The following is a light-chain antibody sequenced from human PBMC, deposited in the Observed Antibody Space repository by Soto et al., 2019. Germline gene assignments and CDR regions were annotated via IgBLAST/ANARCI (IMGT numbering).Light chain of an antibody. CDR3: QQYNDWPL. V-gene: IGKV3-15*01. Sequence: IVMTQSPATLSVSPGERVTLSCRASQSVSSNLVWYQQKPGQAPRLLVYGASTRATGIPARFSGSGSGTEFTLTISNLQSEDFAVYYCQQYNDWPLFGQGTKVEIK. CDR1: QSVSSN. J-gene: IGKJ1*01. CDR2: GAS.